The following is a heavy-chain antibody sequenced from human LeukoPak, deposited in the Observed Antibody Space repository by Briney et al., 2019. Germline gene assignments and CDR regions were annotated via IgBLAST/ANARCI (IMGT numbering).Heavy chain of an antibody. V-gene: IGHV4-4*07. CDR3: AKEGAAPGPDFDY. D-gene: IGHD6-13*01. J-gene: IGHJ4*02. CDR2: IYNSGIT. Sequence: PSETLSLTCTVSGASISTSYLSWIRQPARRGLEWIGRIYNSGITNYNPSLKSRVTMSVDTSKSQFSLKLSSVTAADTAVYYCAKEGAAPGPDFDYWGQGILVTVSS. CDR1: GASISTSY.